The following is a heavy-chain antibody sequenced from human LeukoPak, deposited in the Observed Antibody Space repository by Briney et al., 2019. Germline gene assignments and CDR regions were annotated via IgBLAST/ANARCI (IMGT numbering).Heavy chain of an antibody. Sequence: SETLSLTCAVYGGSFSGYYWSWIRQPPGKGLEWIGEINHSGSTNYNPSLKSRVTISVDTSKNQFSLKLSSVTAADTAVYYCAKGGKQWLVYPEYFQHWGQGTLVTVSS. CDR2: INHSGST. CDR3: AKGGKQWLVYPEYFQH. D-gene: IGHD6-19*01. V-gene: IGHV4-34*01. CDR1: GGSFSGYY. J-gene: IGHJ1*01.